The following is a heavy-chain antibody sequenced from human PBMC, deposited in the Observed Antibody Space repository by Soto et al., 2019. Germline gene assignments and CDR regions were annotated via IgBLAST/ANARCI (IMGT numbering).Heavy chain of an antibody. CDR3: ATRSGSYPY. Sequence: QVQLQESGPGLVEPSGTLSLTCAVSGDSISSDKWWTWVRQPPGKGLEWVGEIWPTGSTNYNPSLKSRLTISVDKSMNQFSLKLTSVTSADTAVYFCATRSGSYPYWCQGTLVTVSS. D-gene: IGHD3-10*01. J-gene: IGHJ4*02. CDR2: IWPTGST. V-gene: IGHV4-4*02. CDR1: GDSISSDKW.